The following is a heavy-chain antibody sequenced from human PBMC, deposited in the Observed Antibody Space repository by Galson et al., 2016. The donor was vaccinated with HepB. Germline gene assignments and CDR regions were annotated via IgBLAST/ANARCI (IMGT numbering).Heavy chain of an antibody. Sequence: SETLSLTCTISGASIKNDLCHWAWVRQPQEKPLEWIGSLHHGGTAYYNPSLESRVILFVDTSKNQLSLKVTSVTAADTGIYFCARQHYFDNTNNWYERSGGFDIWGRGTAVTVSP. J-gene: IGHJ3*02. D-gene: IGHD3-9*01. CDR1: GASIKNDLCH. CDR2: LHHGGTA. V-gene: IGHV4-39*01. CDR3: ARQHYFDNTNNWYERSGGFDI.